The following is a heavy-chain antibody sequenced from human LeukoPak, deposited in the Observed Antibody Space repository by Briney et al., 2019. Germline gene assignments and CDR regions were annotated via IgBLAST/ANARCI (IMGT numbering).Heavy chain of an antibody. Sequence: ASVKVSCKASGGTFSSYAISWVRQAPGQGLEWMGGIIPILGTANYAQKFQGRVTITADESTSTAYMELSSLRSEDTAVYYCARSGRKIVVVPAAILDYFDYWGQGTLVTVSS. CDR2: IIPILGTA. D-gene: IGHD2-2*01. V-gene: IGHV1-69*13. CDR3: ARSGRKIVVVPAAILDYFDY. J-gene: IGHJ4*02. CDR1: GGTFSSYA.